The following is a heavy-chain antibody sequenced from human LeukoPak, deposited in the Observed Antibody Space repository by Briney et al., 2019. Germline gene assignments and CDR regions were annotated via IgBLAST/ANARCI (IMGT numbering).Heavy chain of an antibody. J-gene: IGHJ4*02. CDR1: GYTLTELS. CDR2: FDPEDGET. Sequence: ASVTVSCKVSGYTLTELSMHWVRQAPGKGLEWMGGFDPEDGETIYAQKFQGRVTMTEDTSTDTAYMELSSLRSEDTAVYYCATVSIRYFDWLLYWGQGTLVTVSS. D-gene: IGHD3-9*01. V-gene: IGHV1-24*01. CDR3: ATVSIRYFDWLLY.